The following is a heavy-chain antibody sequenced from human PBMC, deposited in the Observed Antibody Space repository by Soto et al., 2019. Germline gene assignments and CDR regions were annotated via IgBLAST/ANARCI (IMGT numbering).Heavy chain of an antibody. CDR2: INAGSGNT. J-gene: IGHJ4*02. V-gene: IGHV1-3*01. CDR1: GYTFTSYA. Sequence: ASVKVSCKASGYTFTSYAMHWVRQAPGQRLEWMGWINAGSGNTKYSQKFQGRVTMTRNTSISTAYMELSSLRSEDTAVYYCARGVTYDYWGQGTLVTVSS. CDR3: ARGVTYDY. D-gene: IGHD4-4*01.